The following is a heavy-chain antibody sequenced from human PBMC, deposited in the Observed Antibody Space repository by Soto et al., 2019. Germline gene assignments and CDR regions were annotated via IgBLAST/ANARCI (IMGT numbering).Heavy chain of an antibody. CDR3: AATTPLGVVIALHYGMDV. V-gene: IGHV1-69*06. Sequence: GASVKVSCKASGCTFSSYAISWVRQAPGQGLEWMGGIIPIVGAANYAQKFQGRVTITEDKSTSTAYMELSSLRSEDTAVYYCAATTPLGVVIALHYGMDVWGQGTTVTVSS. J-gene: IGHJ6*02. D-gene: IGHD3-3*01. CDR1: GCTFSSYA. CDR2: IIPIVGAA.